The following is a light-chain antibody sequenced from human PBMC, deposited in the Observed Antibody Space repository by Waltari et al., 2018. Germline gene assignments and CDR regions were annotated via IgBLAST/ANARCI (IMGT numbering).Light chain of an antibody. CDR2: DVT. V-gene: IGLV2-14*03. J-gene: IGLJ2*01. Sequence: QSALTHPASVTGSPGHSIPIPCPGTITDVGGFNYVSWYQQHPGKTPKLMIYDVTNRPSGVSNRFSGSKSDNTASLTISGLQAEDEAEYYCSSYTSGSIEVFGGGTKLTVL. CDR1: ITDVGGFNY. CDR3: SSYTSGSIEV.